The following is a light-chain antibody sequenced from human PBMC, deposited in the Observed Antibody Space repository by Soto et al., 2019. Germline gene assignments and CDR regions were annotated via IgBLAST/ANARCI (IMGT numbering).Light chain of an antibody. CDR2: DAS. Sequence: EIVLTQSPATLSLSPGERATLSCRASQSVSSYLAWYQQKPGQAPRLLIYDASNRATGIPARFSGSGSGTAFALTISSPEPEDFAVYYCQQRSNWPPITFGQGTRLEIK. CDR1: QSVSSY. J-gene: IGKJ5*01. CDR3: QQRSNWPPIT. V-gene: IGKV3-11*01.